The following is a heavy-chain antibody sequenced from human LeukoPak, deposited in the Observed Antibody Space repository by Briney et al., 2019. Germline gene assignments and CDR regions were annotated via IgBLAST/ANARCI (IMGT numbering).Heavy chain of an antibody. J-gene: IGHJ4*02. CDR3: ARYDILRSLDY. CDR1: GYSISSGYY. V-gene: IGHV4-38-2*02. Sequence: SETLSLTCTVSGYSISSGYYWGWIRQPPGKGLEWIGSIYHSGSTNYNPSLKSRVTISVDTSKNQFSLKLSSVTAADTAVYYCARYDILRSLDYWGQGTLVTVSS. CDR2: IYHSGST. D-gene: IGHD3-9*01.